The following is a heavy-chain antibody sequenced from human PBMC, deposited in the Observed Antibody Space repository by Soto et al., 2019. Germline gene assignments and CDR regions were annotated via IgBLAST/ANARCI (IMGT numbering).Heavy chain of an antibody. CDR3: ARGEGFCISTGCYMPTFDY. V-gene: IGHV4-39*02. J-gene: IGHJ4*02. CDR1: GASISSVDYY. D-gene: IGHD2-2*02. CDR2: IYYSGST. Sequence: PSETLSLTCTVSGASISSVDYYWGWIRQPPGKGLEWIGSIYYSGSTYYNPSLKSRVNLSVDTSKNHFSLKLSSVTAAHTAVYYCARGEGFCISTGCYMPTFDYWGQGTLVTVSS.